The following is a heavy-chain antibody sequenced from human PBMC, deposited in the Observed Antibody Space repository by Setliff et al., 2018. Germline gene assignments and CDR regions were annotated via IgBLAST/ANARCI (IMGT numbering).Heavy chain of an antibody. CDR3: AKERHGDYVLDY. CDR2: IWYDGSNK. D-gene: IGHD4-17*01. J-gene: IGHJ4*02. CDR1: GFTFSSYG. V-gene: IGHV3-33*06. Sequence: GGSLRLSCAASGFTFSSYGMHWVRQAPGKGLEWVAVIWYDGSNKYYADSVKGRFTISRDNSKNTLYPQMNSLRAEDTAVYYCAKERHGDYVLDYWGQGTLVTVSS.